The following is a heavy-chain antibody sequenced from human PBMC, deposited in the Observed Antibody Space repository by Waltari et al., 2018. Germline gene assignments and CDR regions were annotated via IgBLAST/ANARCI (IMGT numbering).Heavy chain of an antibody. J-gene: IGHJ3*02. D-gene: IGHD7-27*01. CDR3: ARAKENWGRNAFDI. CDR2: FYNSGPT. Sequence: QVQLQESGPGLVKPSETLSLTCTVSGDSISTYYWSWIRQPAGKGLEWIGRFYNSGPTYYNPSLKSRVTMSVDTSNNQFSLKLDSVTAADTAVYYCARAKENWGRNAFDIWGQGTVLTVSS. V-gene: IGHV4-4*07. CDR1: GDSISTYY.